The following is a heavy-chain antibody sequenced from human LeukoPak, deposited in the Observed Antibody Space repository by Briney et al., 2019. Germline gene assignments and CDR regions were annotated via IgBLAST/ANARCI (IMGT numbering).Heavy chain of an antibody. Sequence: GGSLRLSCAVSGFTFSSYGMHWVRQAPGKGLEWVAVIWFDGSDKYYADSLKGRFTISRDNSKNTLYLQMNSLRAEDTAVYYCARDLSTVGATAFDIWGQGTMVTVSS. CDR2: IWFDGSDK. CDR1: GFTFSSYG. CDR3: ARDLSTVGATAFDI. J-gene: IGHJ3*02. V-gene: IGHV3-33*01. D-gene: IGHD1-26*01.